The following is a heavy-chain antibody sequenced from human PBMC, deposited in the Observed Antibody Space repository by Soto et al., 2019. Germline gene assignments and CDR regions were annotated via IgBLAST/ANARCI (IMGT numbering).Heavy chain of an antibody. CDR1: GFPFSDYY. CDR2: IGGSSSYT. D-gene: IGHD3-9*01. Sequence: QVQLVESGGDLVKPGGSLRLSCAASGFPFSDYYMSWIRQAPGKGLEWVSSIGGSSSYTNNADSVKGRFTISRDNAKNSLYLQMNSLRAEDTAVYYCARRHPTGYYNYWGQGTLVTVSA. CDR3: ARRHPTGYYNY. V-gene: IGHV3-11*05. J-gene: IGHJ4*02.